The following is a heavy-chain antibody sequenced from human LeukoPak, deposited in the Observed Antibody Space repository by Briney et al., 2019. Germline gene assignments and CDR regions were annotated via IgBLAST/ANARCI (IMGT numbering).Heavy chain of an antibody. CDR2: IYTSGST. J-gene: IGHJ4*02. CDR3: AREDSGSYREFDY. V-gene: IGHV4-4*07. CDR1: GGSISSYY. Sequence: SETLSLTCTVSGGSISSYYWSWIRQPAGKGLEWIGRIYTSGSTNYNASLKSRVSMSVDTSKNQFSLKLSSVTAADTAVFYCAREDSGSYREFDYWGQRTLVTVSS. D-gene: IGHD1-26*01.